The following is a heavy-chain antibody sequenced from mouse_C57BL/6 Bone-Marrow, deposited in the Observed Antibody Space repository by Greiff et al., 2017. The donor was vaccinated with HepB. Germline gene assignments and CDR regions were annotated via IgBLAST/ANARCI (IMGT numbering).Heavy chain of an antibody. CDR2: IWSGGST. Sequence: VKLVESGPGLVQPSQSLSITCTVSGFSLTSYGVHWVRQSPGKGLEWLGVIWSGGSTDYNAAFISRLSISKDNSKSQVFFKMNRLQADDTAIYYCARKRILDYAMDYWGQGTSVTVSS. V-gene: IGHV2-2*01. D-gene: IGHD1-1*01. CDR3: ARKRILDYAMDY. CDR1: GFSLTSYG. J-gene: IGHJ4*01.